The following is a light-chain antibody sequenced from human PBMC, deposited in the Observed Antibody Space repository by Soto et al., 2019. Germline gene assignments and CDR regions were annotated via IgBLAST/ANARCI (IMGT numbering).Light chain of an antibody. J-gene: IGKJ2*01. CDR3: QQYSLYYT. CDR2: DAS. Sequence: DIQMTQSPSTLSASVGDRVTITCRASQSISSSLAWYQQKPGKAPEFLIYDASSLKSGVPSRFSGSGSGTEFTLTISSLQPDDFATYCCQQYSLYYTFGQGTKLEIK. V-gene: IGKV1-5*01. CDR1: QSISSS.